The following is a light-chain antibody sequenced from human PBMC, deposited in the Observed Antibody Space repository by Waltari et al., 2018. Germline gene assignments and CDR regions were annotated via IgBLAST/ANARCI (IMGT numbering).Light chain of an antibody. CDR2: AAS. J-gene: IGKJ5*01. Sequence: IQLTQSPSSLSASVGDRVTITCRASQGISSNLAWYQQKPGKAPKPLISAASTLQSGVPLRFSGSGSGTDCTLTSSSLQPEDFATYYCQQLNSYPITFGQGTRLEIK. V-gene: IGKV1-9*01. CDR3: QQLNSYPIT. CDR1: QGISSN.